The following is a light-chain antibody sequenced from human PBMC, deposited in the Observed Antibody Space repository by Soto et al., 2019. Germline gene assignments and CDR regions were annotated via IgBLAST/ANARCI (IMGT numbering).Light chain of an antibody. CDR1: SSDVGGYDY. V-gene: IGLV2-14*03. CDR2: DVS. Sequence: QSALTQPASVSGSPGQSLTISCTGTSSDVGGYDYVSWYQHHPGKAPRLMIYDVSNRPSGISNRFSASKSGNTASLTISGLRAEDEADYYCSSYTSSSSVVFGGGTKVTVL. J-gene: IGLJ2*01. CDR3: SSYTSSSSVV.